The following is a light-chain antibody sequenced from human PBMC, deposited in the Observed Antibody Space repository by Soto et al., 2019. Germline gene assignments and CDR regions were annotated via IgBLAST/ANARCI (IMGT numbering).Light chain of an antibody. Sequence: EIVLTQSPATLSVSPGARVPLSCRASQNLHSFLNWYQQRPGQAPRPLIYDGSKRAAGVPDRISGDGSGTDYTLTISSLEPEDFAVYYCQQRTRWPMTFGQGTRLEIK. J-gene: IGKJ5*01. V-gene: IGKV3-11*01. CDR3: QQRTRWPMT. CDR2: DGS. CDR1: QNLHSF.